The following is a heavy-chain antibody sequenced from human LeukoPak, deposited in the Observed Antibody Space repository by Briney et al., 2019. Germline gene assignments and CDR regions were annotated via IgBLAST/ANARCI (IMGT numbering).Heavy chain of an antibody. V-gene: IGHV4-34*01. CDR3: ARGASCGGDCYWEDYYYYGTDV. J-gene: IGHJ6*02. CDR1: GESFSGYY. CDR2: INDSGTT. Sequence: SETLSLTCTVYGESFSGYYWSWIRQPPGKGLEWIGEINDSGTTNYNPSLKSRVTISIDSSKNQFSLKLSSVTAADTAVYYCARGASCGGDCYWEDYYYYGTDVWGQGTTVTVSS. D-gene: IGHD2-21*02.